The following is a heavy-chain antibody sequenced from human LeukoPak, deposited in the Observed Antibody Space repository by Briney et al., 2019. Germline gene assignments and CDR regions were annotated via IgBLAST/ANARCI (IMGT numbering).Heavy chain of an antibody. CDR3: AREASGSWFDP. V-gene: IGHV1-2*02. Sequence: ASVKVSCKASGYTFTGYYMHWVRQAPGQGLEWMGWINPNSGGTKYAQNFQGRVTMTRDTSINTAYMGLSRLRSDDTAIYYCAREASGSWFDPWGQGTLVTVSS. J-gene: IGHJ5*02. CDR2: INPNSGGT. D-gene: IGHD3-10*01. CDR1: GYTFTGYY.